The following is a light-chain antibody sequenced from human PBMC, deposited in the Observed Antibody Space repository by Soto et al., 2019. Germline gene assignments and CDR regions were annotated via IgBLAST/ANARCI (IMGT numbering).Light chain of an antibody. CDR3: SSYTSTTAYA. J-gene: IGLJ1*01. V-gene: IGLV2-14*03. CDR1: SSDIGAYNY. CDR2: DVI. Sequence: QSALTQPASVSGSPGQSITISCTGTSSDIGAYNYVAWYQQHPGKAPKLMIYDVISRPSGVSNRFSGSKSGNTASLTISGLQAEDEADYYCSSYTSTTAYAFGTGTKLTVL.